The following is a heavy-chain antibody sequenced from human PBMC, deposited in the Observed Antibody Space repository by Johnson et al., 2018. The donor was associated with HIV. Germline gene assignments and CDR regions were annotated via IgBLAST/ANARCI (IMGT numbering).Heavy chain of an antibody. CDR2: FNGNVGGT. CDR1: GSPFVDIA. D-gene: IGHD3-22*01. Sequence: VQLVESGGGVVRPGGSLSLPCQPPGSPFVDIALAWFRQPPWKGWGGVSGFNGNVGGTGLENSVKGGFTISRDNAKNSLHLQMNSLRAEDTALYYCARVIGYDSSGKAFDIWGRGTMVTVSS. J-gene: IGHJ3*02. V-gene: IGHV3-20*04. CDR3: ARVIGYDSSGKAFDI.